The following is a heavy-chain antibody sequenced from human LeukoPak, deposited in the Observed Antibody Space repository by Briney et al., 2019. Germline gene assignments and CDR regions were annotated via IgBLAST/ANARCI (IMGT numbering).Heavy chain of an antibody. CDR1: GFTFSAFS. J-gene: IGHJ4*02. CDR2: ISSSSSTI. D-gene: IGHD4-11*01. Sequence: PGGSLRPSCAASGFTFSAFSMNWVRQAPGKGLEWDSYISSSSSTIYYADSVKGRFTISRDNAKNSLYLQMNSPRAEDTAVYYCARDLPTTVAAKGDFDYWGQGTLVTVSS. V-gene: IGHV3-48*04. CDR3: ARDLPTTVAAKGDFDY.